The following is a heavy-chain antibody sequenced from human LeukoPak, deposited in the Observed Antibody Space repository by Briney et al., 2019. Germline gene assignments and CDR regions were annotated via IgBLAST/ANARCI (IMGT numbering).Heavy chain of an antibody. CDR1: GYTFTNYA. D-gene: IGHD5-18*01. V-gene: IGHV7-4-1*02. CDR3: VRVSLPLGTAMVPHFDY. CDR2: INTNTGNP. J-gene: IGHJ4*02. Sequence: ASVKVSCKASGYTFTNYAMNWVRQAPGQGLEWMGWINTNTGNPTYAQGFTGRFVFSLDTSVSTAYLQISSLKAEDTAVYYCVRVSLPLGTAMVPHFDYWGQGTLVTVSS.